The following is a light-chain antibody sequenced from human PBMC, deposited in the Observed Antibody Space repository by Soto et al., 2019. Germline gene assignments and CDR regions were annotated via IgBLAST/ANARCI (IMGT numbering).Light chain of an antibody. Sequence: QSALTQPPSVSGAPGKRVTISCTGTSSNIGAGYDVHWYQQLPGKAPTLLIYSNNDRPSGVPDRFSGSKSGTSASLAITGLQADDAADYYCHSYDSSLSAVVFGGGTKLTVL. V-gene: IGLV1-40*01. CDR2: SNN. CDR3: HSYDSSLSAVV. J-gene: IGLJ3*02. CDR1: SSNIGAGYD.